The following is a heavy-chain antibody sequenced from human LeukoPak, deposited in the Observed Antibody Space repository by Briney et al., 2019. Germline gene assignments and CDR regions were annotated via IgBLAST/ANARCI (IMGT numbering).Heavy chain of an antibody. J-gene: IGHJ4*02. Sequence: GGSLRLSCAASGFTVNSNYMNWVRQAPGKGLEWVSVVYSDDTTYYADSVKGRFTISRDNSKNTLYLQMNNLRAEDTAVYYCARGGGYYAIDYWGQGTLVTVSA. CDR1: GFTVNSNY. CDR2: VYSDDTT. CDR3: ARGGGYYAIDY. V-gene: IGHV3-53*01. D-gene: IGHD1-26*01.